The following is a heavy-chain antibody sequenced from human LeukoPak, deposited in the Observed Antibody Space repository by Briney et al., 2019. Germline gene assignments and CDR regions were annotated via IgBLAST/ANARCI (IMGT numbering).Heavy chain of an antibody. CDR3: ARGPHLGNWYFDL. J-gene: IGHJ2*01. CDR1: GFTFRSYA. D-gene: IGHD3-16*01. V-gene: IGHV3-30*09. Sequence: PGGSLRLSCAASGFTFRSYAMHWVRQAPGRGLEWVSLISYDGNNKYSADSVKGRFAISRDESQNTLYLQLTSRRPDDTAVYYCARGPHLGNWYFDLWGRGALVTVSS. CDR2: ISYDGNNK.